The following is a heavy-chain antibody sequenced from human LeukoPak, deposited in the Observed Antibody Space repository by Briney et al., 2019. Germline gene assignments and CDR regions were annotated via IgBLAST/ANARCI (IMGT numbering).Heavy chain of an antibody. D-gene: IGHD6-19*01. Sequence: SVKVSCKASGGTFSSYAISWVRQAPGQGLEWMGRIIPILGIANYAQKFQGRVTITADKSTSTAYMELSSLRSEDTAVYYCAREIAVAGKIDYWGPGTLVTVSS. CDR2: IIPILGIA. CDR3: AREIAVAGKIDY. CDR1: GGTFSSYA. J-gene: IGHJ4*02. V-gene: IGHV1-69*04.